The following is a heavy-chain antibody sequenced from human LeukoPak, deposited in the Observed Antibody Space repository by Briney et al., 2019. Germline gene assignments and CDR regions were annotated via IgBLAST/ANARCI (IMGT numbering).Heavy chain of an antibody. Sequence: GGSLRLSCVASGLTFRGYAMHWGWNAPGKGLEWVSLISADGGSTFYADSVRGRFSISRDNSKNSLYLQMNSLRTEDTAMYYCAKESGKFDYWGQGTLVAVSS. CDR2: ISADGGST. J-gene: IGHJ4*02. CDR1: GLTFRGYA. V-gene: IGHV3-43*02. CDR3: AKESGKFDY.